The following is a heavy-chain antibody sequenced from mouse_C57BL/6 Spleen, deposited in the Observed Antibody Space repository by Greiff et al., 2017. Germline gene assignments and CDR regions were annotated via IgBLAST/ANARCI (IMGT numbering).Heavy chain of an antibody. CDR3: ALSTMITFDY. V-gene: IGHV1-82*01. D-gene: IGHD2-4*01. Sequence: QVQLKESGPELVKPGASVKISCKASGYAFSSSWMNWVKQRPGKGLEWIGRIYPGDGDTNYNGKFKGKATLTADKSSSTAYMQLSSLTSEDSAVYFCALSTMITFDYWGQGTTLTVSS. CDR1: GYAFSSSW. CDR2: IYPGDGDT. J-gene: IGHJ2*01.